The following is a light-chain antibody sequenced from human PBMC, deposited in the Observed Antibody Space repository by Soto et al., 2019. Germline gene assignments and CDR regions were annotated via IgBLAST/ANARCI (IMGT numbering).Light chain of an antibody. CDR3: AVWDDSLNLV. CDR1: RSTIGSNT. V-gene: IGLV1-44*01. CDR2: SNN. J-gene: IGLJ1*01. Sequence: QTVVTQPPSASGTPGQRVTISCSGSRSTIGSNTVNWYQQVPGTAPKLLMFSNNQRPSGVPDRFSGSRSGTSASLAISGLQSEDEADYYCAVWDDSLNLVFGTGTKVTVL.